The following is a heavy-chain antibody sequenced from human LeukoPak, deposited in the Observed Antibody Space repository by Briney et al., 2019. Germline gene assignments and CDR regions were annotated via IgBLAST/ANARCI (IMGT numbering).Heavy chain of an antibody. J-gene: IGHJ4*02. CDR2: TYYRSKWYN. CDR3: ASLAAAGEKGVDY. D-gene: IGHD6-13*01. CDR1: GDSVSSNSAA. Sequence: SQTLSLTCAISGDSVSSNSAAWNWIRQSPSRGLEWLGRTYYRSKWYNDYAVSVKSRITINPDTSKNQFSLRLNSVTPEDTAVYYCASLAAAGEKGVDYWGQGTLVTVSS. V-gene: IGHV6-1*01.